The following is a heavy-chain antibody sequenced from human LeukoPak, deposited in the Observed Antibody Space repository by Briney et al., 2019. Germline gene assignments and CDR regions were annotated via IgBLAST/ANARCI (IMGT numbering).Heavy chain of an antibody. CDR1: GFTFDDYG. V-gene: IGHV3-20*04. D-gene: IGHD6-19*01. J-gene: IGHJ4*02. CDR3: AKDRRGWYGRSVDY. CDR2: INWNGCDP. Sequence: PGGSLRLSCAASGFTFDDYGMSWVRQAPGKGLERVSGINWNGCDPGYAHSAKGRFTISRNNAKNSVYLQLNRLRADETALYYCAKDRRGWYGRSVDYWGRRPRVTVSS.